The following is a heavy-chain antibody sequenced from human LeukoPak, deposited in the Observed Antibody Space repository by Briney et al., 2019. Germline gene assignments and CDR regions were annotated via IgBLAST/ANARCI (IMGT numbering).Heavy chain of an antibody. D-gene: IGHD1-26*01. V-gene: IGHV3-33*01. CDR1: GFTFSSYG. Sequence: GGSLRLSCAASGFTFSSYGMHWVRQAPGKGLEWVAVIWYDGSNKYYADSVKGRFTISRDNSKKTLYLQMNSLRAEATAVYYCARKTSGSYSVDYWGQGTLVTVSS. CDR3: ARKTSGSYSVDY. CDR2: IWYDGSNK. J-gene: IGHJ4*02.